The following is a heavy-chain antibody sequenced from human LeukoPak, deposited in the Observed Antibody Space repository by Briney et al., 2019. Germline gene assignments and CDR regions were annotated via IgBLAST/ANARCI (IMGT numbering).Heavy chain of an antibody. V-gene: IGHV1-69*13. D-gene: IGHD2-2*01. Sequence: GASVKVSCKASGGTFSSYAISWVRQAPGQGLEWMGRIIPIFGTANYAQKFQGRVTITADESTSTAYMELSSLRSEDTAVYYCARVGATNCSSTSCRYYYYYYMDVWGKGTTVTVSS. CDR3: ARVGATNCSSTSCRYYYYYYMDV. CDR1: GGTFSSYA. CDR2: IIPIFGTA. J-gene: IGHJ6*03.